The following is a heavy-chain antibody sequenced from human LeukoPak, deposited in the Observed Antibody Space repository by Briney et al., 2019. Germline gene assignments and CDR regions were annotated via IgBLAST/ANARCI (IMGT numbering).Heavy chain of an antibody. CDR2: IDPNSGGT. V-gene: IGHV1-2*06. Sequence: ASVKVSCKGSGYTFTGYHIHWVRQAPGQGLEWMGRIDPNSGGTNYAQRFQGRVTMTRETSITTAYMELRRLRSDDTAVYYCARGGTYLGWFDPWGQGTPVTVSP. J-gene: IGHJ5*02. D-gene: IGHD1-26*01. CDR1: GYTFTGYH. CDR3: ARGGTYLGWFDP.